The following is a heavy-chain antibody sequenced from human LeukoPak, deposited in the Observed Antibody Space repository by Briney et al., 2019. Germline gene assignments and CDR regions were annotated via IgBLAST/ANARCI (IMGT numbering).Heavy chain of an antibody. CDR3: ARGCDITIFGVVIMRPVSWFDP. Sequence: GGSLRLSCAASGFTFSSFWMSWVRQAPGKGLEWVANIKQDGGEKYYVDSVKGRFTISRDNAKNSLYLQMNSLRSEDTAVYYCARGCDITIFGVVIMRPVSWFDPWGQGTLVTVSS. CDR2: IKQDGGEK. CDR1: GFTFSSFW. D-gene: IGHD3-3*01. J-gene: IGHJ5*02. V-gene: IGHV3-7*03.